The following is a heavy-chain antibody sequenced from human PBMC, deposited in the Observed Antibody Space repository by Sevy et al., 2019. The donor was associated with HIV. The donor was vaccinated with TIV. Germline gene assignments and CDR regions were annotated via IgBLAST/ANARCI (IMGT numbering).Heavy chain of an antibody. Sequence: SETLSLTCTVSGYSISSGYYWGWIRQPPGKGLEWIGSIYHSGSTYYNPSLKSRVTISVDTSKNQFSLKLSSVTAADTAVYYCAQYYYGSGAYIWFDPWGQGTLVTVSS. D-gene: IGHD3-10*01. CDR3: AQYYYGSGAYIWFDP. CDR2: IYHSGST. CDR1: GYSISSGYY. J-gene: IGHJ5*02. V-gene: IGHV4-38-2*02.